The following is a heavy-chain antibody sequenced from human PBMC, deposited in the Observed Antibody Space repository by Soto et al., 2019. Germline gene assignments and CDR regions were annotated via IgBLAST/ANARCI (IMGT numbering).Heavy chain of an antibody. J-gene: IGHJ4*02. Sequence: QVQLVESGGGVVQPGRSLRLSCAASGFTFSSYGMHWVRQAPGKGLEWVAVISYDGSSKYYADSVKGRFTISRDNSKNTLHLQMNSLRGEDAAVYYCARNPTRGVSRYDFDFWGQGTLVTVCS. CDR3: ARNPTRGVSRYDFDF. CDR2: ISYDGSSK. D-gene: IGHD6-13*01. CDR1: GFTFSSYG. V-gene: IGHV3-30*03.